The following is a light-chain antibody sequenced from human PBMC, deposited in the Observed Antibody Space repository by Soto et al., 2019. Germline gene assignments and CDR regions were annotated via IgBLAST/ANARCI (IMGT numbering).Light chain of an antibody. CDR3: QQSYSTPWT. J-gene: IGKJ1*01. V-gene: IGKV1-8*01. CDR1: QGISSY. Sequence: AVRMTQSPSSLSASTGDRVTITCRASQGISSYLAWYQQKPGKAPKLLIYAASTLQSGVPSRFSGSGFGTEFTVTISSLQPEDFATYYCQQSYSTPWTFGQGTKVDIK. CDR2: AAS.